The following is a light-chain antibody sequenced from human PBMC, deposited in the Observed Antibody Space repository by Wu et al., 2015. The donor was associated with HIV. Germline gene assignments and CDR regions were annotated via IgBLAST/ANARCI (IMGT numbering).Light chain of an antibody. J-gene: IGKJ1*01. CDR1: QSVRNN. Sequence: EIVMTQSPATLSVSPGERATLSCRASQSVRNNLAWYQQKPGLAPSLLIYGASTRATGIPARFSGSGSGTDFTLTISRLEPEDFAVYYCQHYSASPATFGQGTKVEIK. CDR2: GAS. V-gene: IGKV3D-15*01. CDR3: QHYSASPAT.